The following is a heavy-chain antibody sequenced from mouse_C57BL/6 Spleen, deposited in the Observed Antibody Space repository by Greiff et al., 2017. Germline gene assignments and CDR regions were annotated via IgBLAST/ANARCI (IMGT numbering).Heavy chain of an antibody. V-gene: IGHV1-66*01. CDR3: ARCGYYDAMDY. Sequence: QVQLKQSGPELVKPGASVKISCKASGYSFTSYYIHWVKQRPGQGLEWIGWIYPGSGNTKYNENFKGKATLTADTSSSTAYMQLSSLTSEDSAVYYCARCGYYDAMDYWGQGTSVTVSS. J-gene: IGHJ4*01. CDR1: GYSFTSYY. CDR2: IYPGSGNT. D-gene: IGHD2-2*01.